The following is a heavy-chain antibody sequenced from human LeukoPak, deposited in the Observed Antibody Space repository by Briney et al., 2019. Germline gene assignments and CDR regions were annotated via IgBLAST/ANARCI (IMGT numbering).Heavy chain of an antibody. D-gene: IGHD1-26*01. J-gene: IGHJ4*02. CDR3: ARQTMLVGCVNGLGFNY. CDR2: IYGSGST. Sequence: SETLSLTCNVTGASISSWYWSWIRQPPGKGLEWIGDIYGSGSTNYNPSLKSRVSMSADTSKNQISLNLKFVTAADTAVYYCARQTMLVGCVNGLGFNYWGEGTLVTVSS. CDR1: GASISSWY. V-gene: IGHV4-59*01.